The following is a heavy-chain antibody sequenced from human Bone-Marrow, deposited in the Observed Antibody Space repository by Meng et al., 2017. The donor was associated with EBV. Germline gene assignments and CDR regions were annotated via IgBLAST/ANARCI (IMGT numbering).Heavy chain of an antibody. CDR1: GFSFSSYW. CDR2: LNEHGTIT. J-gene: IGHJ4*02. V-gene: IGHV3-74*01. Sequence: EVQLVESGGALVQQGGSLRLSCAASGFSFSSYWMHWVRQAPGKGPVWVSRLNEHGTITTYADSVKGRFTISRDNAKNTLYLQMNSLRVEDTAVYYCSRDLVGSDDYWGQGTLVTVSS. CDR3: SRDLVGSDDY.